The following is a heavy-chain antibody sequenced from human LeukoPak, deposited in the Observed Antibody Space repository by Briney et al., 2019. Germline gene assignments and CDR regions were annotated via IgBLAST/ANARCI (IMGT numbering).Heavy chain of an antibody. D-gene: IGHD3-10*01. J-gene: IGHJ6*02. CDR2: ISYDGSNK. V-gene: IGHV3-30*19. Sequence: PGGSLRLSCAASGFTFSSYGMHWVRQAPGKGLEWVAVISYDGSNKYYADSVKGRFTISRDNSKNTLYLQMNSLRAEDTAVYYCARDAMEITMVRGYYYGMDVWGQGTTVTVSS. CDR3: ARDAMEITMVRGYYYGMDV. CDR1: GFTFSSYG.